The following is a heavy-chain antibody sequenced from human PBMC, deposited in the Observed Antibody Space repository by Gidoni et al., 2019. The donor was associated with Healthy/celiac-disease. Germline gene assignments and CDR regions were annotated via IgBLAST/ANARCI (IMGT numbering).Heavy chain of an antibody. CDR3: ASVAAAGTCFDY. CDR2: ISSSSSYT. J-gene: IGHJ4*02. D-gene: IGHD6-13*01. Sequence: QVQLVESGGGLVKPGGSLRLSCAASGFTFSDYYMSWIRQAPGKGLEWVSYISSSSSYTNYADSVKGRFTISRDNAKNSLYLQMNSLRAEDTAVYYCASVAAAGTCFDYWGQGTLVTVSS. V-gene: IGHV3-11*06. CDR1: GFTFSDYY.